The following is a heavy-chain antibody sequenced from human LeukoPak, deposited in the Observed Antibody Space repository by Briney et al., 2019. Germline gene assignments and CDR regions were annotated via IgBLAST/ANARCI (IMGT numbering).Heavy chain of an antibody. J-gene: IGHJ4*02. V-gene: IGHV3-30-3*01. CDR3: ARDLYYDSSGLGDY. D-gene: IGHD3-22*01. Sequence: GGSLRLSCAASGFTFSSYAMSWVRQAPGNGLEWVAVISYDGSNKYYADSVKGRFTISRDNSKNTLYLQMNSLRAEDTAVYYCARDLYYDSSGLGDYWGQGTLVTVSS. CDR1: GFTFSSYA. CDR2: ISYDGSNK.